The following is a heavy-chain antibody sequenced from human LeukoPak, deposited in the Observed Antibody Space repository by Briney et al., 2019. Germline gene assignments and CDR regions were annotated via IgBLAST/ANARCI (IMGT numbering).Heavy chain of an antibody. CDR2: IIPIFGTA. Sequence: ASVKVSCKVSGYTLTELSMHWVRQAPGQGLEWMGGIIPIFGTANYAQKFQGRVTITADESTSTAYMELSSLRSEDTAVYYCARDPPDYYDSSGYSYYYYGMDVWGQGTTVTVSS. D-gene: IGHD3-22*01. V-gene: IGHV1-69*13. CDR1: GYTLTELS. J-gene: IGHJ6*02. CDR3: ARDPPDYYDSSGYSYYYYGMDV.